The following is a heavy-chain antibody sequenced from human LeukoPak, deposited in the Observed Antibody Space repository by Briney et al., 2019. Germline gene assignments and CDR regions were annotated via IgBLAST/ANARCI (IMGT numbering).Heavy chain of an antibody. CDR3: ARDADYGDYRFDY. D-gene: IGHD4-17*01. V-gene: IGHV3-30-3*01. J-gene: IGHJ4*02. CDR2: ISYDGSNK. Sequence: GGSLRLSCAASGFTFSSYAMHWVRQAPGKGLGWVAVISYDGSNKYYADSVKGRFTISRDNSKNSLYLQMYSLRVEDTAVYYCARDADYGDYRFDYWGQGTLVTVSS. CDR1: GFTFSSYA.